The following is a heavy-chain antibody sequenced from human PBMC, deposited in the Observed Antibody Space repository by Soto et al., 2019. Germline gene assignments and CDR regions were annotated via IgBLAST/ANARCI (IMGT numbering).Heavy chain of an antibody. J-gene: IGHJ6*03. CDR3: AGFTVTTPPDYYYMDV. CDR1: GGSISSYY. V-gene: IGHV4-59*01. Sequence: SETLSLTCTVSGGSISSYYWSWIRQPPGKGLEWIGYIYYSGSTNYNPSLKSRVTISVDTSKNQFSLKLSSVTAADTAVYYCAGFTVTTPPDYYYMDVWGKGTTVTVSS. D-gene: IGHD4-17*01. CDR2: IYYSGST.